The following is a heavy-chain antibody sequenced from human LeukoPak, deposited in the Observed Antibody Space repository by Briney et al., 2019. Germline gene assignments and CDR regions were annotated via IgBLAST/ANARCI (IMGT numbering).Heavy chain of an antibody. J-gene: IGHJ4*02. CDR1: GGSINGFSYF. CDR2: IYYSGNT. D-gene: IGHD3-10*01. CDR3: ERLKQGIDY. Sequence: SETLSLTCAVSGGSINGFSYFWGWIRQPPGKGLEWIGSIYYSGNTYYNPSLKSRVTISVDTSKNQFSLRLSSVTAADTAVYYRERLKQGIDYWGQGTLVTVSS. V-gene: IGHV4-39*01.